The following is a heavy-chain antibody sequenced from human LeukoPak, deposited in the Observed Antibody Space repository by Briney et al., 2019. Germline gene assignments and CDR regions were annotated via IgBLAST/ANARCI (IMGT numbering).Heavy chain of an antibody. V-gene: IGHV4-34*01. D-gene: IGHD3-10*01. Sequence: TSETLSLTCAVYGGSFSGYYWSWIRQPPGKGLEWIGEISHSGSTNYNPSLKSRVTISVDTSKNQFSLKLSSVTAADTAVYYCARKMTYYYGSGIDPWGQGTLVTVSS. CDR2: ISHSGST. CDR3: ARKMTYYYGSGIDP. J-gene: IGHJ5*02. CDR1: GGSFSGYY.